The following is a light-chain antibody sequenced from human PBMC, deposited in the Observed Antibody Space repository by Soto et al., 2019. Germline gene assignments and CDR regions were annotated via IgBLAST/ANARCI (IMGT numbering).Light chain of an antibody. V-gene: IGKV3-15*01. Sequence: EIVMTQSPATLSVSPGERATLSCRASQSVSSDLAWYQQKPGQAPRLLIYGASTRATGIPARLSGSGSGTEFTLTISSLQSEDFAVYYCQQYKNWPLTFGQGTKLEIK. CDR3: QQYKNWPLT. CDR1: QSVSSD. J-gene: IGKJ2*01. CDR2: GAS.